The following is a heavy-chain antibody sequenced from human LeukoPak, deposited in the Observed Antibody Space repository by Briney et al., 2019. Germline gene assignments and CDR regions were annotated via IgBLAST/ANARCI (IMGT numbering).Heavy chain of an antibody. Sequence: GFLKLFCSASWFNGHCKYLSWVRQAPGEGLGWVLVIYSGGSTYYADSVKGRFTISRDNSKNTLYLQMNSLRAEDTAVYYCARAPGEPRSWGAFDIWGQGTMVTVSS. CDR2: IYSGGST. D-gene: IGHD3-16*01. J-gene: IGHJ3*02. V-gene: IGHV3-53*01. CDR3: ARAPGEPRSWGAFDI. CDR1: WFNGHCKY.